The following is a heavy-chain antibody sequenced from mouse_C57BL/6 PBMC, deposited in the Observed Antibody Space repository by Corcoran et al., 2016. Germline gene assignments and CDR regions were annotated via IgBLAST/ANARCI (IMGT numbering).Heavy chain of an antibody. V-gene: IGHV9-3*01. CDR1: GYTFTTYG. CDR3: ARGHYYGSSFYYAMDY. J-gene: IGHJ4*01. D-gene: IGHD1-1*01. Sequence: QIQLVQSGPELKKPGETVKISCKASGYTFTTYGMSWVKQAPGKGLKWMGWINTYSGVPTYADDFKGRFAFSLETSASTAYLQLNNLKNEDTATYFCARGHYYGSSFYYAMDYWGQGTSVTVSS. CDR2: INTYSGVP.